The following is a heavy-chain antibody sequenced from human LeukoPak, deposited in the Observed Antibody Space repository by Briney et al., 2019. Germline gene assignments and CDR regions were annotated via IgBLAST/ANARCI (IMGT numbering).Heavy chain of an antibody. CDR2: IYYSGST. D-gene: IGHD1-26*01. Sequence: SETLSLTCTVSGGSISSYYWSWIRQPPGKGLEWIGYIYYSGSTNYNPSLKSRVTISVDTSKNQFSLKLSSVTAADTAVYYCGISSPSVGATSIDYWGQGTLVTVSS. CDR1: GGSISSYY. CDR3: GISSPSVGATSIDY. J-gene: IGHJ4*02. V-gene: IGHV4-59*08.